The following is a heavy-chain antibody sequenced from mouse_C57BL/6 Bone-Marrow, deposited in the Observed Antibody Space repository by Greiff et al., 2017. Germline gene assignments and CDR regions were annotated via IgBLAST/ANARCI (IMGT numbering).Heavy chain of an antibody. CDR1: GYTFTSYG. J-gene: IGHJ3*01. CDR2: IYPRSGNT. CDR3: AGGGYYWFAY. D-gene: IGHD2-3*01. Sequence: QVQLQQSGAELARPGASVKLSCKASGYTFTSYGISWVKQRTGQGLEWIGEIYPRSGNTYYNEKFKGKATLTADKSSSTAYMELRSLTSEDSACYFCAGGGYYWFAYWGQGTLVTVSA. V-gene: IGHV1-81*01.